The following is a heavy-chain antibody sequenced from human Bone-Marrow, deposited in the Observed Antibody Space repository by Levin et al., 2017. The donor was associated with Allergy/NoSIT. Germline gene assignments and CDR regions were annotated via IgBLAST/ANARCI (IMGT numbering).Heavy chain of an antibody. J-gene: IGHJ4*02. CDR1: GYRFPDYW. CDR3: ARRASYGDYAT. D-gene: IGHD4-17*01. CDR2: IHPSDSDT. Sequence: GGSLRLSCKASGYRFPDYWIAWVRQEPGKGLEWLGIIHPSDSDTRYSPSFEGQVTISADTSITTAYLQWSSLKASDTAMYYCARRASYGDYATWGQGTLVTVSS. V-gene: IGHV5-51*01.